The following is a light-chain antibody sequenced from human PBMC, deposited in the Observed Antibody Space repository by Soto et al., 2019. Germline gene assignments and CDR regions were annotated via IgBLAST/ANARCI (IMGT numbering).Light chain of an antibody. Sequence: SVLTQPPSVSGAPVQSVTISCTGTSSDVCSYNRVSWYQQPPGTDPKLMIYEVSNRPSGVPDRFSGSKSGNTASLTISGLQAEDEADYYCSSYTSSSTYVFGTGTKVTVL. CDR2: EVS. CDR3: SSYTSSSTYV. CDR1: SSDVCSYNR. J-gene: IGLJ1*01. V-gene: IGLV2-18*02.